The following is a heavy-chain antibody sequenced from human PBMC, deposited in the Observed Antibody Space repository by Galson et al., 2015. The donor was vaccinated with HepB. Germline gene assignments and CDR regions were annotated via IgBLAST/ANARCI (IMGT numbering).Heavy chain of an antibody. V-gene: IGHV1-8*01. CDR1: GYTFSSND. CDR3: VRGPPGKTWFSDLDLLMMNPLDY. CDR2: MNPNSGNT. J-gene: IGHJ4*02. D-gene: IGHD3/OR15-3a*01. Sequence: SVKVSCKASGYTFSSNDINWVRQAAGQGLEWMGWMNPNSGNTDYARKFQGRVTMTRNTPTSTAYMELSSLRSEDTAVYYCVRGPPGKTWFSDLDLLMMNPLDYWGQGTLVTVSS.